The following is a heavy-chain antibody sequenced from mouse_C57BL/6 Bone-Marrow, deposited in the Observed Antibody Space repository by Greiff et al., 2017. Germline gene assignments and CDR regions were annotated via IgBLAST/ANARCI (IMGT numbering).Heavy chain of an antibody. J-gene: IGHJ2*01. D-gene: IGHD1-1*01. CDR2: ISDGGSYT. CDR3: ARDRTTGFDY. V-gene: IGHV5-4*01. CDR1: GFTFSSYA. Sequence: DVKLVESGGGLVKPGGSLKLSCAASGFTFSSYAMSWVRQTPEKRLEWVATISDGGSYTYYPDNVKGRFTISRDNAKNNLYLQMSQLKSEDTAMYYCARDRTTGFDYWGQGTTRTVSS.